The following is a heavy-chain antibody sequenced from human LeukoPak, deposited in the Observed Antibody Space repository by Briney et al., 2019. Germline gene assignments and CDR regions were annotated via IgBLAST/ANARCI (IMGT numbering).Heavy chain of an antibody. CDR2: VYTSGST. Sequence: PSETLSLTCTVSGGSISSYYWSWIRQPAGKGLEWIGRVYTSGSTNYNPSFRSRVTMSVDTSKDQLSLKLSSVTAADTAVYYCAGRDYWGQGTLVTVSS. CDR1: GGSISSYY. CDR3: AGRDY. D-gene: IGHD1-26*01. V-gene: IGHV4-4*07. J-gene: IGHJ4*02.